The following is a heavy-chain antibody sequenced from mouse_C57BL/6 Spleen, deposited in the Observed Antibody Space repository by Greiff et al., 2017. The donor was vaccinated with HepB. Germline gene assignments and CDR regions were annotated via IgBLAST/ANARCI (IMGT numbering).Heavy chain of an antibody. Sequence: QVQLQQPGAELVRPGSSVKLSCKASGYTFTSYWMHWVKQRPIQGLEWIGNIDPSDSETHYNQKFKDKATLTVDKSSSTAYMQLSSLTSEYSAVYYCAREYYGSSPQDFDVWGTGTTVTVSS. CDR1: GYTFTSYW. CDR2: IDPSDSET. D-gene: IGHD1-1*01. V-gene: IGHV1-52*01. CDR3: AREYYGSSPQDFDV. J-gene: IGHJ1*03.